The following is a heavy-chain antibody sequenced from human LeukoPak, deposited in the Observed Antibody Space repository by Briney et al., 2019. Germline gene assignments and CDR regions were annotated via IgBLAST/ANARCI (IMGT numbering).Heavy chain of an antibody. CDR3: ARSNVGSSGWTGLGF. J-gene: IGHJ4*02. CDR2: IKPHDGST. V-gene: IGHV1-46*04. D-gene: IGHD6-19*01. CDR1: GDTFTSQY. Sequence: GASVKVSCKTFGDTFTSQYIQWVRQAPGQGLEWMGLIKPHDGSTFYAQSLQGRVTLTRDTSTSTVYMDLSSLRSEDTAIYFCARSNVGSSGWTGLGFWGQGTLVTVSS.